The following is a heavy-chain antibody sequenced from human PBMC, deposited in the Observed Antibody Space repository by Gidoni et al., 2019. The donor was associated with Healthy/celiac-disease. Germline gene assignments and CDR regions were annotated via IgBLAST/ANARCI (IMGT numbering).Heavy chain of an antibody. CDR3: TTPYSSSVAFDI. J-gene: IGHJ3*02. CDR1: GVTFGNAG. Sequence: EVQLVEAGGGLVKPGGSLRLSCAASGVTFGNAGVNWVRQAPGKGLELVGRIKSKTDGGTTDYAAPVKGRFTISRDDSKNTLYLQMNSLKTEDTAVYYCTTPYSSSVAFDIWGQGTMVTFSS. V-gene: IGHV3-15*07. D-gene: IGHD6-6*01. CDR2: IKSKTDGGTT.